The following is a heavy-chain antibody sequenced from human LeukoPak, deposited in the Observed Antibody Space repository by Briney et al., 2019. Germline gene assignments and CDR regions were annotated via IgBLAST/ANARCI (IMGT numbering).Heavy chain of an antibody. J-gene: IGHJ2*01. CDR3: ARVGDHFHWYLDL. CDR1: GFTFSHYG. CDR2: IWSDGTEQ. Sequence: GGSLRLSCATSGFTFSHYGMHWVRQAPGKGLEWVAVIWSDGTEQYYGDSVKGRFTISRDNSKKTVYLQMNSLRVEDTAVYYCARVGDHFHWYLDLWGRGTLVTVSS. D-gene: IGHD3-10*01. V-gene: IGHV3-33*01.